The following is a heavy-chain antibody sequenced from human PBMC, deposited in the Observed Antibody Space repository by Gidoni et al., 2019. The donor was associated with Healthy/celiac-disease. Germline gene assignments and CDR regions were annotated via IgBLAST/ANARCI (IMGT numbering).Heavy chain of an antibody. CDR2: INHSGST. D-gene: IGHD5-18*01. J-gene: IGHJ6*02. V-gene: IGHV4-34*01. CDR1: GGSFSGYY. CDR3: ASGLSVSLVDTALVDV. Sequence: QVQLQQWGAGLLKPSETLSRTCAVYGGSFSGYYWSWIRQPPGKGLEWIGEINHSGSTNYNPSLKSRVTISVDTSKNQFSLKLSSVTAADTAVYYCASGLSVSLVDTALVDVWGQGTTVTVSS.